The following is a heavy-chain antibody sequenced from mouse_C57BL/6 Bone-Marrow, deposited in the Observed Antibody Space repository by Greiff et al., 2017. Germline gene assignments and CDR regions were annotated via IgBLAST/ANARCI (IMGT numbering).Heavy chain of an antibody. CDR3: ARSVFFDY. CDR1: GYTLTDYY. V-gene: IGHV1-26*01. Sequence: VQLQQSGPELVKPGASVKISCKASGYTLTDYYMNWVKQSHGKSLEWIGDINPNNGGTSYNQKFKCKATLTVDKSSSTAYMELRSLTSEDSAVYYCARSVFFDYWGQGTTLTVSS. CDR2: INPNNGGT. J-gene: IGHJ2*01.